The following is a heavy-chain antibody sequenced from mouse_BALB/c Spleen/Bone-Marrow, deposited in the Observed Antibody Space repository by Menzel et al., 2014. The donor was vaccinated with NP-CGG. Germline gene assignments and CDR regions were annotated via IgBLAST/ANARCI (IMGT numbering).Heavy chain of an antibody. CDR3: TRSRRAMDY. CDR1: GYTFTSYY. V-gene: IGHV1S81*02. D-gene: IGHD2-12*01. J-gene: IGHJ4*01. CDR2: INPSNGGT. Sequence: VQLQESGAELVKPGASVKLSCKASGYTFTSYYIYWVKQRPGQGLEWIGEINPSNGGTNFNEKFKSKATLTVDKSSSTAYMQLSSLTSEDSAVYYCTRSRRAMDYWGQGTSATVSS.